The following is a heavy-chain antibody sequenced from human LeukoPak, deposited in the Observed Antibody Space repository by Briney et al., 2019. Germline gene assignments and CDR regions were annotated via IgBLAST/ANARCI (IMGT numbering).Heavy chain of an antibody. CDR3: ARVDSPLVVTFDI. D-gene: IGHD5-18*01. Sequence: GGSLRLSCAASRFTFSNYGMHWVRQAPGKGLEWVANIKQDGSEKYYVDSVKGRFTISRDNAKNSLYLQMNSLRAEDTAVYYCARVDSPLVVTFDIWGQGTMVTVSS. J-gene: IGHJ3*02. CDR1: RFTFSNYG. V-gene: IGHV3-7*05. CDR2: IKQDGSEK.